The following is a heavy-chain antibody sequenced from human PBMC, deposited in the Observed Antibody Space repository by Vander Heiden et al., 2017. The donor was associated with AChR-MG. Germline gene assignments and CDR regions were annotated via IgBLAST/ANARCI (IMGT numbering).Heavy chain of an antibody. CDR3: AKDRGVGRWLQFYFDY. J-gene: IGHJ4*02. Sequence: QVQLVESGGGVVQPGRSLRLSCAASGSTFSSYGMHWVRQAPGKGLEWVAVISYDGSNKYYADSVKGRFTISRDNSKNTLYLQMNSLRAEDTAVYYCAKDRGVGRWLQFYFDYWGQGTLVTVSS. CDR1: GSTFSSYG. D-gene: IGHD5-12*01. V-gene: IGHV3-30*18. CDR2: ISYDGSNK.